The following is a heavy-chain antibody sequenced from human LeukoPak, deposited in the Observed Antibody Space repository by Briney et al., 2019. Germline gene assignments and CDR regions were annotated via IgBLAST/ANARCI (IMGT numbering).Heavy chain of an antibody. Sequence: ASVKVSCKASGYTFTGYYMHWVRQAPGQGLEWMGWINPNSGGTNYAQKFQGRVTMTRVTSISTAYMELSRLRSDDTAVYYCARDRYDFWSGYFYDYWGQGTLVTVSS. D-gene: IGHD3-3*01. J-gene: IGHJ4*02. CDR1: GYTFTGYY. V-gene: IGHV1-2*02. CDR2: INPNSGGT. CDR3: ARDRYDFWSGYFYDY.